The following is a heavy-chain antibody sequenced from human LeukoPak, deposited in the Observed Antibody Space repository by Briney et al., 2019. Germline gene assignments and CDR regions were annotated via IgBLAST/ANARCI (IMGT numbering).Heavy chain of an antibody. J-gene: IGHJ6*02. CDR3: ARHLLVGDAGHFYYGMDV. CDR1: GGSISSYY. Sequence: PSETLSLTCTVSGGSISSYYWSWIRQPPGKGLEWIGYIYYSGTTNYNPSLKSRVTTSVDTSKNQFSLRLRSVTAADAAVYYCARHLLVGDAGHFYYGMDVWGQGTTVTVSS. CDR2: IYYSGTT. D-gene: IGHD2-8*02. V-gene: IGHV4-59*08.